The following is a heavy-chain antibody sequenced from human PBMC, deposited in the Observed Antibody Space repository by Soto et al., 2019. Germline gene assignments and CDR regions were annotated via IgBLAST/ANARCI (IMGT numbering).Heavy chain of an antibody. CDR1: GGTFSTHT. V-gene: IGHV1-69*02. J-gene: IGHJ4*02. Sequence: QVHLVQSGAEVKQPGSSVKVSCKASGGTFSTHTITWLRQAPGQGPEWMGRILPVLNIVNYAQKFQGRVTITADKSTSTAYMEVSSLRSEDTAVYYCAIPDNPNMAPGRDFFDFWGQGTLVTVSS. D-gene: IGHD1-1*01. CDR3: AIPDNPNMAPGRDFFDF. CDR2: ILPVLNIV.